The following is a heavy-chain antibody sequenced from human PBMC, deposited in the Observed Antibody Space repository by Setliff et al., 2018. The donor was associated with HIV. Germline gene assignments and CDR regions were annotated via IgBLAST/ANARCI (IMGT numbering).Heavy chain of an antibody. D-gene: IGHD2-21*01. J-gene: IGHJ3*02. CDR3: ARPRLRGSGAFDI. V-gene: IGHV4-39*01. Sequence: PSETLSLTCTVSGVSFSSSSYYRGWIRQPPGKGLEWIGSFYYSGSTYYNPSLKSRVTISVDTSKNQFSLKLSSVTAADTAVYYCARPRLRGSGAFDIWGQGTMVTVSS. CDR2: FYYSGST. CDR1: GVSFSSSSYY.